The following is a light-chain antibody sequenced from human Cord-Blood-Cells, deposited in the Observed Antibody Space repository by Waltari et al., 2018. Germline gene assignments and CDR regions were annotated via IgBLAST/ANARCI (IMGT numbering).Light chain of an antibody. CDR1: SSNIGAGYD. V-gene: IGLV1-40*01. Sequence: QSVLTQPPSVYGAPRQRVTISCTGRSSNIGAGYDFHCYQHLPGTAPKLLIYGNSNRPSGVPDRFSGSKSGTSASLAITGLQAEDEADYYCQSYDSSLSVVFGGGTKLTVL. CDR2: GNS. CDR3: QSYDSSLSVV. J-gene: IGLJ2*01.